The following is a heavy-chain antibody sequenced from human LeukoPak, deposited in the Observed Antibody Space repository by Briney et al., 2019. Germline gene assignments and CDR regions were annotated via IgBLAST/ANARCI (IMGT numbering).Heavy chain of an antibody. CDR3: ARLRTDYGDSFFFDY. Sequence: SETLSLTCSVSGDSIRSFYWSWIRQPPEQGLECIGYIYHTGSTNYNPSLKSRVTTSVDTSKNQFSLKLTSVTAADTAVYYCARLRTDYGDSFFFDYWGQGIQVAVSS. J-gene: IGHJ4*02. D-gene: IGHD4-17*01. CDR2: IYHTGST. CDR1: GDSIRSFY. V-gene: IGHV4-59*01.